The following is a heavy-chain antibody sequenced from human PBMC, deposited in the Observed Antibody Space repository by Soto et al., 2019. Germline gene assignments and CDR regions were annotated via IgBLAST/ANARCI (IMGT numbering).Heavy chain of an antibody. V-gene: IGHV3-23*01. Sequence: EVQLLDSGGGLVQPGGSLRLSCAASGFTFSSYGMSWVRQAPGKGLEWVAGIPVIGERRYYADSVKGRFTISRDNAKNTLYLAMNSLRVEDAAVYFCAREGDRYGTVCFDSWGQGTLVTVSS. J-gene: IGHJ4*02. CDR1: GFTFSSYG. CDR2: IPVIGERR. CDR3: AREGDRYGTVCFDS. D-gene: IGHD1-1*01.